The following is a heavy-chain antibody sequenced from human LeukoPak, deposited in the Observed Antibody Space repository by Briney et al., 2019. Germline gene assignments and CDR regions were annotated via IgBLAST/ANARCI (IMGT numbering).Heavy chain of an antibody. CDR2: ISSSGSNI. J-gene: IGHJ3*02. CDR1: GFTFSGYD. V-gene: IGHV3-11*01. D-gene: IGHD5-18*01. CDR3: ARDLRGIQLWGASDAFDI. Sequence: PGGSLRLSCAASGFTFSGYDMSWVRQAPGKGLEWVSSISSSGSNIYYADSVKGRFTISRDNAKNSLYLQMNSRRAEDTAVYYCARDLRGIQLWGASDAFDIWGQGTMVTVSS.